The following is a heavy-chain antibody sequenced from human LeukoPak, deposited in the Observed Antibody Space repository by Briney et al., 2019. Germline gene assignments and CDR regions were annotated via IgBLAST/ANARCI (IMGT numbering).Heavy chain of an antibody. J-gene: IGHJ4*02. Sequence: SESLSLTCTVSGGSISSYYWSWIRQPPGKGLEWIGYIYYSGSTNYNPSLKSRVTISVDTSKNQFSLKLSSVTAADTAVYYCARGHPALGFDYWGQGTLVTVSS. CDR2: IYYSGST. V-gene: IGHV4-59*01. CDR3: ARGHPALGFDY. CDR1: GGSISSYY.